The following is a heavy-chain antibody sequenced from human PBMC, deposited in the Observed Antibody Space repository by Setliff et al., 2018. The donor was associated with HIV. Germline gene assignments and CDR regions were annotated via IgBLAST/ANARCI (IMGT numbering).Heavy chain of an antibody. CDR2: IYTSGGT. CDR3: ARARELYYYDSSGPGASDAFDI. Sequence: LSLTCTVSGGSISSGSYYWSWIRQPAGKGLEWIGRIYTSGGTNYNPSLKSRVIISVDTSKNQFSLKLSSVTAADTAVYYCARARELYYYDSSGPGASDAFDIWGQGTMVTVSS. V-gene: IGHV4-61*02. CDR1: GGSISSGSYY. J-gene: IGHJ3*02. D-gene: IGHD3-22*01.